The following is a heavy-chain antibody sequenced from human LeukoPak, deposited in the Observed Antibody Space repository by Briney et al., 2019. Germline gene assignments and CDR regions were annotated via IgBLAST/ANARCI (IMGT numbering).Heavy chain of an antibody. CDR2: INPNSGGT. D-gene: IGHD3-3*01. CDR1: GYTFTGYY. V-gene: IGHV1-2*02. Sequence: ASVKVSCKASGYTFTGYYIHWVRQAPGQGLEWMGWINPNSGGTNYAQKFQGRVTTTRDTSISTAYMELSRLRSDDTAVYYCARVPTIFGAPYYMDVWGKGTTVTVSS. J-gene: IGHJ6*03. CDR3: ARVPTIFGAPYYMDV.